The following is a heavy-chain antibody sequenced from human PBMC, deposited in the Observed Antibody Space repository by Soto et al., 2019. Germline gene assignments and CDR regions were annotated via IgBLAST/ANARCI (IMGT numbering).Heavy chain of an antibody. V-gene: IGHV3-74*01. CDR3: ARDWSCPGNSAYSYYNMAV. J-gene: IGHJ6*03. CDR2: INSDGSST. D-gene: IGHD3-3*01. Sequence: EVQLVESGGGLVQPGGSLRLSCAASGFIFSNSWMHWVRQAPGKGLVWVSRINSDGSSTDYADSVKGRFPISRDNAKNTRYLQMNTLMAEDTTLYYCARDWSCPGNSAYSYYNMAVWGKGTTVPVSS. CDR1: GFIFSNSW.